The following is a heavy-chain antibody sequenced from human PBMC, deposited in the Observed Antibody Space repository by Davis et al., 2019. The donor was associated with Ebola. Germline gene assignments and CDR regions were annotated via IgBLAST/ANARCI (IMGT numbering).Heavy chain of an antibody. V-gene: IGHV4-34*01. CDR2: INHSGST. J-gene: IGHJ6*04. CDR1: GGSFSGYY. Sequence: PSETLSLTCAVYGGSFSGYYWSWIRQPPGKGLEWIGEINHSGSTNYNPSLKSRVTISVDTSKNQFSLKLSSVTAADTAVYYCASLQQLVLLDVWGKGTTVTVSS. CDR3: ASLQQLVLLDV. D-gene: IGHD6-13*01.